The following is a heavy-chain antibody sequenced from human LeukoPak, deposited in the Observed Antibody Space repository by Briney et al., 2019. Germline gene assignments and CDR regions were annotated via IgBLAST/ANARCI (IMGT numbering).Heavy chain of an antibody. CDR2: INPNSGGT. D-gene: IGHD3-22*01. J-gene: IGHJ4*02. V-gene: IGHV1-2*02. CDR3: ARIGGYYDSSGPTDSFDY. Sequence: APVKVSCKASGYTFTGYYMHWVRQAPGQGLEWMGWINPNSGGTNYAQKFQGRVTMTRDTSISTAYMELSRLRSDDTAVYYCARIGGYYDSSGPTDSFDYWGQGTLVTVSS. CDR1: GYTFTGYY.